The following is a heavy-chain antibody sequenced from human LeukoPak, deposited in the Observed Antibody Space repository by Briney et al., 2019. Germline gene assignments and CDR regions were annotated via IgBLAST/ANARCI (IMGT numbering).Heavy chain of an antibody. CDR2: IYYSGST. Sequence: PSETLSLTCTVSGGSISSSSYYWGWIRQPPGKGLEWIGSIYYSGSTNYNPSLKSRVTISVDKSKNQFSLKLSSVTAADTAVYYCARDRYDYVGLDYWGQGTLVTVSS. CDR3: ARDRYDYVGLDY. CDR1: GGSISSSSYY. J-gene: IGHJ4*02. D-gene: IGHD3-16*01. V-gene: IGHV4-39*07.